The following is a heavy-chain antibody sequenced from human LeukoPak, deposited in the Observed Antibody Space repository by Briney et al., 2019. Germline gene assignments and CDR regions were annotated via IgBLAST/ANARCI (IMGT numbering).Heavy chain of an antibody. J-gene: IGHJ6*03. CDR1: GGSFSGYY. D-gene: IGHD3-10*01. Sequence: SETLSLTCAVYGGSFSGYYWSWIRQPPGKGLEWIGEINHSGSTNYNPSLKSRVTISVDTSKNQFSLKLSSVTAADTAVYYCARDRAYGSGSYRYYSYYYMDVWGKGTTATVSS. CDR2: INHSGST. V-gene: IGHV4-34*01. CDR3: ARDRAYGSGSYRYYSYYYMDV.